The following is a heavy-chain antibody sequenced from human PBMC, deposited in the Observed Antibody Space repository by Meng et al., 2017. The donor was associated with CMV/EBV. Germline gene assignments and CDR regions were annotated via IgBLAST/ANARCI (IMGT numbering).Heavy chain of an antibody. CDR2: IRYDGSNK. J-gene: IGHJ6*02. V-gene: IGHV3-30*02. CDR1: GFTFSSYG. CDR3: AKGVRDIVVVPAAMGMDV. Sequence: GESLKISCAASGFTFSSYGMHWVRQAPGKGLEWVALIRYDGSNKYYADSVKSRFTISRDKSKNTLYLRMNSLRAEDTAGYYCAKGVRDIVVVPAAMGMDVWGQGTTVTVSS. D-gene: IGHD2-2*01.